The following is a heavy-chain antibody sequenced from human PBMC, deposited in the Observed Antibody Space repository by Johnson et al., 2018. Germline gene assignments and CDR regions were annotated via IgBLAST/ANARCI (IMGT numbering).Heavy chain of an antibody. V-gene: IGHV1-3*04. CDR1: GYSFTRYA. CDR2: INTVNGDT. CDR3: ARGPAGITSTNEYFHH. Sequence: VQLVESGAEVKKPGASVKVSCKASGYSFTRYAMHWVRQAPGQRLEWMGWINTVNGDTKYSQNFQGRVTITRDTSASTAYMELSNLRSEDTAVYYCARGPAGITSTNEYFHHWGQGSLVNVSS. D-gene: IGHD5-24*01. J-gene: IGHJ1*01.